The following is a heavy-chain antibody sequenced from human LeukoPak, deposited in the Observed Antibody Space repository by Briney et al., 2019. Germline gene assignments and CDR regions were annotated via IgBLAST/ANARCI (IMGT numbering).Heavy chain of an antibody. V-gene: IGHV3-7*03. D-gene: IGHD5-18*01. CDR2: IKQDGSET. Sequence: PGGSLRLSCAASEFTFSHHWMTWVRQAPGKGLELVANIKQDGSETYYVDSVKGRFTISRDNAKNSLDMQMNSLRVEDTAVYYCARRKWIQLWFIYYYFDYWGQGTLVTVSS. J-gene: IGHJ4*02. CDR1: EFTFSHHW. CDR3: ARRKWIQLWFIYYYFDY.